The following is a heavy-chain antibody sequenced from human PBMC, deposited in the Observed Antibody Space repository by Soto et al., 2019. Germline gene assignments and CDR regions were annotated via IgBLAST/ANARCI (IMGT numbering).Heavy chain of an antibody. D-gene: IGHD2-15*01. Sequence: QVQLVQSGAEVRKPGSSVKVSCRASGDTFKNYAISRVRQAPGQGLEWMGGIIPIFGKTDYAQTFHGRVTINGDESTYTAHMELRGLRSDDTALYYCATSGYNYGPFDYWGRGLLVTVSS. V-gene: IGHV1-69*01. CDR2: IIPIFGKT. CDR1: GDTFKNYA. J-gene: IGHJ4*01. CDR3: ATSGYNYGPFDY.